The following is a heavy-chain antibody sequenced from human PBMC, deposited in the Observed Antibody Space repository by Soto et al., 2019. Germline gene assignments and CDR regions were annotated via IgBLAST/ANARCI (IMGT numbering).Heavy chain of an antibody. J-gene: IGHJ5*02. CDR3: ARDQYSSLAFWFDP. D-gene: IGHD6-6*01. CDR1: GGSFSGYY. Sequence: QVQLQQWGAGLLKPSETLSLTCAVYGGSFSGYYWSWIRQPPGKGLECIGEINHSGSTNYNPSLKSRVTISVDTSKNQFSLKLSSVTAADTAVYYCARDQYSSLAFWFDPWGQGTLVTVSS. CDR2: INHSGST. V-gene: IGHV4-34*01.